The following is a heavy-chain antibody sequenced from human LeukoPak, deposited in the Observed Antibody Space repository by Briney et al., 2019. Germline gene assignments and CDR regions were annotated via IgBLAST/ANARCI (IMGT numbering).Heavy chain of an antibody. CDR2: ISSYSGTT. J-gene: IGHJ4*02. CDR3: ARDPGMVRGVIIDF. D-gene: IGHD3-10*01. CDR1: GYTFSSYG. V-gene: IGHV1-18*01. Sequence: GASVKVSCKASGYTFSSYGISWVRQAPGQGLEWMGWISSYSGTTQYAQRLQGRVTVTTDTSTNTVYMELRSLRSDDTAVYYCARDPGMVRGVIIDFWGQGTLVTVSS.